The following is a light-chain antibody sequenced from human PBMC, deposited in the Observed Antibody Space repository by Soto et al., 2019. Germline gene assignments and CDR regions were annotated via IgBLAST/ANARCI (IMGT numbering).Light chain of an antibody. CDR3: QSYDRSLSGSF. V-gene: IGLV1-40*01. CDR2: GNT. J-gene: IGLJ1*01. CDR1: SSNIGAGFD. Sequence: QSVLTQPPSVSGAPGQRVTISCTGSSSNIGAGFDVHWYQQLPGTAPKLLIYGNTNRPSGVPDRFSGSKSVTSASLAITGLQAEDEADYYCQSYDRSLSGSFFGTGTKVTVL.